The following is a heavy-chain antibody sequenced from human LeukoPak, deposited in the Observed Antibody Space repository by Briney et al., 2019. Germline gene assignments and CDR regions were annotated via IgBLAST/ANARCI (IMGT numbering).Heavy chain of an antibody. CDR2: ISAYNGNT. V-gene: IGHV1-18*01. Sequence: ASVKVSCKASGYTFTSYGISWVRQAPGQGLEWMGWISAYNGNTNYAQKLQGRVTMTTDTSTSTAYMELRSLRSDDTAVYYCARGQGYCSSTSCYLAAFDIWGQGTMVTVSS. CDR1: GYTFTSYG. CDR3: ARGQGYCSSTSCYLAAFDI. J-gene: IGHJ3*02. D-gene: IGHD2-2*01.